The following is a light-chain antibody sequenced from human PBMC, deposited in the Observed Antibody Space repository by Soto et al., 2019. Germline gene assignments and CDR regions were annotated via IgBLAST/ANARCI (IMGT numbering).Light chain of an antibody. CDR1: QSVGNN. CDR3: QQHANWPLT. CDR2: EAS. J-gene: IGKJ4*01. V-gene: IGKV3-11*01. Sequence: EIVLTQSPATLSLSPGERATLSCRASQSVGNNLAWYQQKPGQAPGLLIYEASTRATGIPARFSGSGSGTDFTLTISSLEPEDFVVSYCQQHANWPLTFGGGTKVEIK.